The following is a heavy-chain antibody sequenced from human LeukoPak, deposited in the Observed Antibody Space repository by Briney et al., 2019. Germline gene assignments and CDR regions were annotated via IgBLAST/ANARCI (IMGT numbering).Heavy chain of an antibody. CDR3: ARGGYCSSTSCYWVY. D-gene: IGHD2-2*01. CDR2: IYYSGST. Sequence: SETLSLTCTVSGGSISSSSYYWGWIRQPPGKGLEWIGSIYYSGSTYYNPSLKSRVTISVDTSKNQFSLKLSSVTAADTAVYYCARGGYCSSTSCYWVYWGQGTLVTVSS. CDR1: GGSISSSSYY. V-gene: IGHV4-39*01. J-gene: IGHJ4*02.